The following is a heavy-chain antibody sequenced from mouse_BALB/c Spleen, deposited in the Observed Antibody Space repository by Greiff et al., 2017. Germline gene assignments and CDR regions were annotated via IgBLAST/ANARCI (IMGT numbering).Heavy chain of an antibody. J-gene: IGHJ2*01. CDR1: GFTFSSYT. V-gene: IGHV5-12-2*01. D-gene: IGHD2-14*01. CDR2: ISNGGGST. CDR3: ARRGRYDGYYFDY. Sequence: DVKLVESGGGLVQPGGSLKLSCAASGFTFSSYTMSWVRQTPEKRLEWVAYISNGGGSTYYPDTVKGRFTISRDNAKNTLYLQMSSLKSEDTAMYYCARRGRYDGYYFDYWGQGTTLTVSS.